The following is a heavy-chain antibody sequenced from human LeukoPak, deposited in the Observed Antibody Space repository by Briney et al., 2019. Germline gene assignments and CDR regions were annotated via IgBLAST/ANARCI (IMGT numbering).Heavy chain of an antibody. Sequence: ASVKVSCKASGYTYTSYDINWVRQATGQGLEWMGWMNPNSGNTGYAQRFQGRVTMTRNTSITTAYMELSSLRSEDTAVYYCALTAGVVRGNWFDPWGQGTLVTVSS. CDR2: MNPNSGNT. CDR3: ALTAGVVRGNWFDP. D-gene: IGHD2-21*01. V-gene: IGHV1-8*01. J-gene: IGHJ5*02. CDR1: GYTYTSYD.